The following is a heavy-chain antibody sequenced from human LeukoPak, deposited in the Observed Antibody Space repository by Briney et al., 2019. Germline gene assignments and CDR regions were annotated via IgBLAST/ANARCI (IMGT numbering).Heavy chain of an antibody. J-gene: IGHJ3*01. Sequence: SQTLSLTCTVSGGSIRSGAYYWSWIRQPAGKGLEWIGRIYFSGTTNYNPSLKSRVTMSVGTSKSQFSLELTSVTAADTAVYYCARHKSVSYDAFDLWGRGTMVTVSS. D-gene: IGHD3-10*01. CDR2: IYFSGTT. V-gene: IGHV4-61*02. CDR3: ARHKSVSYDAFDL. CDR1: GGSIRSGAYY.